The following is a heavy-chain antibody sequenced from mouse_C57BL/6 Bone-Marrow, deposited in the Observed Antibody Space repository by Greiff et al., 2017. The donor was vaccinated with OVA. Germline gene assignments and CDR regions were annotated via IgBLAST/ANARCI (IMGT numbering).Heavy chain of an antibody. CDR1: GFTFSDYG. J-gene: IGHJ3*01. CDR3: ARDYGNYDWFAY. D-gene: IGHD2-1*01. CDR2: ISSGSSTI. V-gene: IGHV5-17*01. Sequence: EVQLVESGGGLVKPGGSLKLSCAASGFTFSDYGMHWVRQAPAKGLEWVAYISSGSSTIYYADTVKDRFTISRDNAKNTLFLQMTSLRSEDTAMYYCARDYGNYDWFAYWGQGTLVTVSA.